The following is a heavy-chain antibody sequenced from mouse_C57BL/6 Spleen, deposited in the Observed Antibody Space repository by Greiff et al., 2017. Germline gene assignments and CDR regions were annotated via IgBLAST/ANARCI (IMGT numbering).Heavy chain of an antibody. Sequence: EVQLVESGGGFVQPKGSLKLSCAASGFSFNTYAMNWVRQAPGQGLEWVARIRSKSNNYATYYADSVKDRFTISRDDSESMLYLQMNNLKTEDTAMYYCVRHAGYCPFAYWGQGTLVTVSA. D-gene: IGHD2-3*01. V-gene: IGHV10-1*01. CDR2: IRSKSNNYAT. CDR1: GFSFNTYA. J-gene: IGHJ3*01. CDR3: VRHAGYCPFAY.